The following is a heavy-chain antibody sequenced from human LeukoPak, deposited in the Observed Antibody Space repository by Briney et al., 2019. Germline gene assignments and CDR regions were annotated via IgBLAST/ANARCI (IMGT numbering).Heavy chain of an antibody. V-gene: IGHV3-30-3*01. D-gene: IGHD3-22*01. CDR2: ISYDGSNK. J-gene: IGHJ4*02. Sequence: QPGRSLRLSCAASGFTFSSYAMHWVRQAPGKGLEWVAVISYDGSNKYYADSVKGRFTISRDNSKNTLYLQMNSLRAEDTAVYYCARDTHYYDSSYYFDYWGQGTLVTVSS. CDR1: GFTFSSYA. CDR3: ARDTHYYDSSYYFDY.